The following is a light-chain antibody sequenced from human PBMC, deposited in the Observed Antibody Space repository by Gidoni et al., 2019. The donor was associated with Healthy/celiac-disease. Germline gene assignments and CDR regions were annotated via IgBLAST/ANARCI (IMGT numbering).Light chain of an antibody. CDR2: AAS. CDR1: QGIRND. CDR3: LQDYNYPLT. Sequence: AIQMIQSPSSLSASVGDRVTITCRASQGIRNDLGWYQQKPGKAPKLLIYAASSLQSGVPSRFSGSGSGTDFTLTISSLQPEDFATYYCLQDYNYPLTFXGXTKVEIK. V-gene: IGKV1-6*01. J-gene: IGKJ4*01.